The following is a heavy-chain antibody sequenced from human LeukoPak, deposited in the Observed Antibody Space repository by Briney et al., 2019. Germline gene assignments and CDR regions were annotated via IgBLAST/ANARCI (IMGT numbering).Heavy chain of an antibody. J-gene: IGHJ4*02. D-gene: IGHD5-18*01. Sequence: PGGSLRLSCAASGFTFSSYAMSWVRQAPGKGLEWVSAISGSGGSTYYADSVKGRFTISRDNSKNTLYLQMNSLTTDDTAVYHCAKDGPSGDTVMVRGGYWGQGTLVTVSS. CDR1: GFTFSSYA. CDR3: AKDGPSGDTVMVRGGY. V-gene: IGHV3-23*01. CDR2: ISGSGGST.